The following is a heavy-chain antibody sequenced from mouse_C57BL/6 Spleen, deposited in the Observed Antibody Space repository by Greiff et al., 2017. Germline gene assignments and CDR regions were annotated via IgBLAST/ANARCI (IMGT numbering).Heavy chain of an antibody. CDR2: INPYNGGT. D-gene: IGHD3-2*02. CDR3: ARSTRQLRLDYYAMDY. Sequence: VQLQQSGPVLVKPGASVKMSCKASGYTFTDYYMNWVKQSHGKSLEWIGVINPYNGGTSYNQKFKGKATLTVDKSSSTAYMELNSLTSEDSAVYYCARSTRQLRLDYYAMDYWGQGTSVTVSS. V-gene: IGHV1-19*01. J-gene: IGHJ4*01. CDR1: GYTFTDYY.